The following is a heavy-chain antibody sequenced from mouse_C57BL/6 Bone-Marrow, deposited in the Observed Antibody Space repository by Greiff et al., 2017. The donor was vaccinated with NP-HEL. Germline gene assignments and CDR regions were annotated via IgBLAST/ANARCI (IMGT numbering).Heavy chain of an antibody. V-gene: IGHV1-80*01. CDR3: PRGAY. Sequence: QVHVKQSGAELVKPGASVKISCKASGYEFSNYWMNWVKQRPGKGLEWIGQIYPGDGDTNYNGKFKDKATLTADKSSSTAYMQLSRLTSEDSAVYFCPRGAYWGQGTLGTVSA. CDR1: GYEFSNYW. J-gene: IGHJ3*01. CDR2: IYPGDGDT.